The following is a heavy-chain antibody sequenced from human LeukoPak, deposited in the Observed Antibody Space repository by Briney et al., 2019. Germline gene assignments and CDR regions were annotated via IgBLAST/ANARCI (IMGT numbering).Heavy chain of an antibody. CDR2: INHSGST. Sequence: PSETLSLTCAVYGGSFSGYYWSWIRQPPGKGLEWIGEINHSGSTNYNPSLKSRVTISVDTSKNQFSLKLSSVTAADTAVYYCACYDFWSGYLSYWGQGTLVTVSS. J-gene: IGHJ4*02. CDR1: GGSFSGYY. V-gene: IGHV4-34*01. D-gene: IGHD3-3*01. CDR3: ACYDFWSGYLSY.